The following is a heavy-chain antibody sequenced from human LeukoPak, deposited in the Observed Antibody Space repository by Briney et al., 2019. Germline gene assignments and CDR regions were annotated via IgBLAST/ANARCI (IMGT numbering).Heavy chain of an antibody. D-gene: IGHD2-2*01. Sequence: GGSLRLSCAASGFTGSNNYVSWVRQAPGMGLEWVSAIHSSGATCYADSVKGRFTISKDNAKNTVYLQMNNLRAEDTAVYYCVSFYETYWGRGTLVTVSS. J-gene: IGHJ4*02. V-gene: IGHV3-53*01. CDR2: IHSSGAT. CDR1: GFTGSNNY. CDR3: VSFYETY.